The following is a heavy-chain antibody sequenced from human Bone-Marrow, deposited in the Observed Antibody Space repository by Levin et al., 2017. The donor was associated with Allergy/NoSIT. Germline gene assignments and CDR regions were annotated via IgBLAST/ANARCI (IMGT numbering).Heavy chain of an antibody. J-gene: IGHJ4*01. CDR2: IYYTGST. CDR3: SGGSLGGGAQDH. Sequence: SETLSLTCTVAGGSVSSSSVYWSWVRQAPGTGLEFIAHIYYTGSTNYNPSLESRVTISVDTSKNQCSLSLNSLTAADTAVYDCSGGSLGGGAQDHWGPGTLVAVSS. V-gene: IGHV4-61*01. D-gene: IGHD2-21*01. CDR1: GGSVSSSSVY.